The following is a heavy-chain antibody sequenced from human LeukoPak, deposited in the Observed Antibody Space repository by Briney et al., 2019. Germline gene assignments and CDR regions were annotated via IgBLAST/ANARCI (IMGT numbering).Heavy chain of an antibody. CDR2: ISGSGGST. CDR3: AGGGFGEAYYYYYYVDV. CDR1: RFTFSTYA. D-gene: IGHD3-10*01. V-gene: IGHV3-23*01. Sequence: GGSLRLSCAASRFTFSTYAMSWVRQAPGKGLEWVSTISGSGGSTYYADSVKGRFTISRANSKNTLYLQINSMIAEHTAVYYWAGGGFGEAYYYYYYVDVWGKGTTVTVSS. J-gene: IGHJ6*03.